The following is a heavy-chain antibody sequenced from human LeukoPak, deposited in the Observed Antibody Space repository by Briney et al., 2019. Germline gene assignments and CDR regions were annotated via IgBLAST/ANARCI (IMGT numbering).Heavy chain of an antibody. CDR2: INPSGGST. CDR3: ATGLMIFRGFNFDY. D-gene: IGHD2-15*01. CDR1: GYTFTSYY. J-gene: IGHJ4*02. Sequence: ASVKVSCKASGYTFTSYYMHWVRQAPGQGLEWMGIINPSGGSTSYAQKFQGRVTMTEDTSTDTAYMELSSLRSEDTAVYYCATGLMIFRGFNFDYWGQGTLVTVSS. V-gene: IGHV1-46*01.